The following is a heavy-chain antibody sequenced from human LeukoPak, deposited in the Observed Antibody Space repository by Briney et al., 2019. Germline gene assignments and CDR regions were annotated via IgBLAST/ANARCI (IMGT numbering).Heavy chain of an antibody. CDR2: IYHSGST. CDR1: GGSISSGGYP. D-gene: IGHD6-13*01. CDR3: ARGAAAGFDY. J-gene: IGHJ4*02. Sequence: SETLSLTCAVSGGSISSGGYPWSWIRQPPGKGLEWIGYIYHSGSTYYNPSLKSRVTISVDRSKNQFSLKLSSVTAADTAVYYCARGAAAGFDYWGQGTLVTVSP. V-gene: IGHV4-30-2*01.